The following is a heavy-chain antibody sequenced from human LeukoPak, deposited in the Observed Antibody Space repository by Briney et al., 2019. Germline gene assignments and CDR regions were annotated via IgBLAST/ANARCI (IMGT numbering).Heavy chain of an antibody. Sequence: PSETLSLTCTVSGGSISSHYWSWLRQPPGKGLEWIGYIYYSGSTNYNPSLKSRVTISVDTSKNQFSLKLSSVTAADTAVYYCARGRYQLLGSFDYWGQGTLVTVSS. CDR3: ARGRYQLLGSFDY. CDR1: GGSISSHY. J-gene: IGHJ4*02. D-gene: IGHD2-2*01. CDR2: IYYSGST. V-gene: IGHV4-59*11.